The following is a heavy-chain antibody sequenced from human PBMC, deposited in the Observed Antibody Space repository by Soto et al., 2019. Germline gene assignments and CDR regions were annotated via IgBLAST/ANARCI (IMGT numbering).Heavy chain of an antibody. CDR2: IYYSGTT. V-gene: IGHV4-59*01. CDR3: ARDLSGSGSYNDSFDY. J-gene: IGHJ4*02. Sequence: QVQLQESGPGLVKPSETLSLTCTVSGGSISNYYWSWIRQPPGKGLEWIGYIYYSGTTNYNPSLKSRVTITVDTSKNQCSLKLNSVTAADTAVYYCARDLSGSGSYNDSFDYWGQGSLVTVSS. CDR1: GGSISNYY. D-gene: IGHD3-10*01.